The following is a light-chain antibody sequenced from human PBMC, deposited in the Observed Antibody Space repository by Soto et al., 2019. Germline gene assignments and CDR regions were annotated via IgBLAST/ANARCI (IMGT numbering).Light chain of an antibody. V-gene: IGLV2-14*01. CDR2: EVR. J-gene: IGLJ1*01. Sequence: QSALTQPASVSGSPGQSITISCTGTSSDVGGYNYVSWYQQHPGKAPKLMIYEVRNRPSGVSNRFSGSKSGNTASLTISGLQAEDEADSYCSSYRSSRTPYVFGTGTKLAVL. CDR3: SSYRSSRTPYV. CDR1: SSDVGGYNY.